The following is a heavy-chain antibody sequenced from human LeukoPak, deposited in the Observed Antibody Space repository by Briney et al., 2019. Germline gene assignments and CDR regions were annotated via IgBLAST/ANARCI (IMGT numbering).Heavy chain of an antibody. CDR1: GFTFGDYA. V-gene: IGHV3-49*04. CDR2: IRSKAYGRTT. Sequence: GGFLRPSCTAAGFTFGDYAMSWVRQPPRKGLEWAGFIRSKAYGRTTEYAASVKCRFTISRDDSKSIAYLQMNSLKTEDTAVCYCTRDQGSGGYVGNYFDYWGQGTLVTVSS. CDR3: TRDQGSGGYVGNYFDY. D-gene: IGHD6-19*01. J-gene: IGHJ4*02.